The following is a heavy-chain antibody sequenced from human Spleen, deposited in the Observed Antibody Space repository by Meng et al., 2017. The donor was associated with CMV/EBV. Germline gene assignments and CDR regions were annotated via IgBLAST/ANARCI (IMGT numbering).Heavy chain of an antibody. D-gene: IGHD6-13*01. J-gene: IGHJ4*02. CDR2: INPSGGST. V-gene: IGHV1-46*01. CDR3: ARAAEYTTSWYSY. CDR1: GYTFSSYY. Sequence: CKAYGYTFSSYYLHWVRQAPAQGLEWMGIINPSGGSTIYAQKFQGRVTMTRDTSTSTVYMELSSLTFEDTAVYFCARAAEYTTSWYSYWGQGTLVTVSS.